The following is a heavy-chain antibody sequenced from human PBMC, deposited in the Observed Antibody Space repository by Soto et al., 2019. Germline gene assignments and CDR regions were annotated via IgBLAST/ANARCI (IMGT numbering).Heavy chain of an antibody. CDR3: ARDNWKIGGSWIGDYYYYGMDV. Sequence: PGGSLRLSCAASGFTFSSYAMHWVRQAPGKGLEWVAVISYDGSNKYYEDTVKGRFTNSRDNSKNTLNLKMNRLRAEDTEEYYCARDNWKIGGSWIGDYYYYGMDVWGQGTTVTVSS. D-gene: IGHD2-15*01. CDR2: ISYDGSNK. J-gene: IGHJ6*02. V-gene: IGHV3-30-3*01. CDR1: GFTFSSYA.